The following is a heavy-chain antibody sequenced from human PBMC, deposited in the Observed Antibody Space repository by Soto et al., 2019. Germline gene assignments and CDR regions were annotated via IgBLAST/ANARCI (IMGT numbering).Heavy chain of an antibody. CDR3: XXXXXTSXXXXXXYYYAMDV. V-gene: IGHV1-18*01. J-gene: IGHJ6*02. CDR2: ISSYNGNT. Sequence: QVQLVQSGAEVKKPGASVKVSCKASGYTFITYGISWVRQAPGQGLEWMGWISSYNGNTNYAQKLQGRVTMTTDTXXXXXXXXXXXLXXXXXXXXXXXXXXXTSXXXXXXYYYAMDVWGQGTTVTVSS. CDR1: GYTFITYG.